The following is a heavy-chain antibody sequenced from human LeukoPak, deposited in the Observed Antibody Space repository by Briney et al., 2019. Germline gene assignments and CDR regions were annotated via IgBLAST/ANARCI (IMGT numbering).Heavy chain of an antibody. V-gene: IGHV3-73*01. J-gene: IGHJ4*02. CDR1: GFTFSGSA. CDR2: IRSKANSYAT. CDR3: AAPGVPAATYYFDY. Sequence: PGGSLRLSCAASGFTFSGSAMHWVRQASGKGLEWVGRIRSKANSYATAYAASVKGRFTISRGDSKNTAYLQMNSLKTEDTAVYYCAAPGVPAATYYFDYWGQGTLVTVSS. D-gene: IGHD2-2*01.